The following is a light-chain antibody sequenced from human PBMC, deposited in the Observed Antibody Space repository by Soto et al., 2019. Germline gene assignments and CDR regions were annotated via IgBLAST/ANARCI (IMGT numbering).Light chain of an antibody. CDR3: VQGTHWPRA. CDR1: QSLVHSDGNTY. V-gene: IGKV2-30*02. CDR2: KVS. Sequence: DVVLTQSPLTLPVTLGQPAAISCRSSQSLVHSDGNTYLNWLQQRPGQSPRRLIYKVSKRDSGVPDRFSGSGSGTDFTLTISRVEAEDVGVYYCVQGTHWPRAFGQGTKVEIK. J-gene: IGKJ1*01.